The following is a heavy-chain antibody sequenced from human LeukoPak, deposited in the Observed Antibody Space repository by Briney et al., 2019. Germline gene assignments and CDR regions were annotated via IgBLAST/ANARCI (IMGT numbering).Heavy chain of an antibody. D-gene: IGHD3-9*01. Sequence: PGGSLRLSCAASGFTFSSYEMKWVRQAPGKGLEWVSYISSSGSTIYYADSVKGRFTISRDNAKNSLYLQMNSLRAEDTAVYYCARGLRYFDWLFPGDYWGQGTLVTVSS. J-gene: IGHJ4*02. CDR2: ISSSGSTI. CDR1: GFTFSSYE. CDR3: ARGLRYFDWLFPGDY. V-gene: IGHV3-48*03.